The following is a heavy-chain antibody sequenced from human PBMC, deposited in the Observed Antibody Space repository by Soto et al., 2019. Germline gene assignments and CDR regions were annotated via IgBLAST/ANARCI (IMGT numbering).Heavy chain of an antibody. V-gene: IGHV1-3*01. D-gene: IGHD2-2*01. J-gene: IGHJ6*02. Sequence: ASVKVSCKASGYTFTSYAMHWVRQAPGQRLEWIGWINAGNGNTKYSQKFQGRVTISGDTSANTAYMEQGSLTFEDTAVYYCARGLYCITGSCYQPYYFGMAVWGQGTTVTVSS. CDR1: GYTFTSYA. CDR2: INAGNGNT. CDR3: ARGLYCITGSCYQPYYFGMAV.